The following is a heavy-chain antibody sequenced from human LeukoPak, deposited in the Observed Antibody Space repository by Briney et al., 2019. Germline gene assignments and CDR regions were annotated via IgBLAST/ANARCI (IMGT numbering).Heavy chain of an antibody. CDR2: INPSGGSI. V-gene: IGHV1-46*01. CDR3: ARDRSMVRGVIDY. CDR1: GYTFTSDY. J-gene: IGHJ4*02. D-gene: IGHD3-10*01. Sequence: ASVKVSCKASGYTFTSDYMHWVRQAPGQGLEWMGIINPSGGSIRCGQRFQGRVTMTRATSTSTVYMELSSLRSEETAVDYCARDRSMVRGVIDYWGQGTPVTVSS.